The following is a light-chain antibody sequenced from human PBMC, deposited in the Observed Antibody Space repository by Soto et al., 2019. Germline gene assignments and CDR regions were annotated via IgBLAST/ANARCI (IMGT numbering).Light chain of an antibody. Sequence: QSALTQPPSASGSPGQSVTISCTGTSSDVGGYKYVSWYQQHPGKAPKLILYEVSKRPSGVPDRFSGSKSGNTASLTVSGLQAEDEADYYCSSYTSSSIVVFGGGTKLTVL. CDR3: SSYTSSSIVV. CDR1: SSDVGGYKY. V-gene: IGLV2-8*01. CDR2: EVS. J-gene: IGLJ2*01.